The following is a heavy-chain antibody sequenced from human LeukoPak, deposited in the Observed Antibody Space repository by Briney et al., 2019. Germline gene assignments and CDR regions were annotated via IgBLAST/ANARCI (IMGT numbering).Heavy chain of an antibody. CDR1: GGTFSSYA. J-gene: IGHJ4*02. V-gene: IGHV1-69*13. Sequence: SVKASCKASGGTFSSYAISWVRQAPGQGLEWMGGIIPIFGTANYAQKFQGRVTITADESTSTAYMELSSLRSEDTAVYYCARGYGYCSGGSCYPPNYWGQGTLVTVSS. CDR2: IIPIFGTA. CDR3: ARGYGYCSGGSCYPPNY. D-gene: IGHD2-15*01.